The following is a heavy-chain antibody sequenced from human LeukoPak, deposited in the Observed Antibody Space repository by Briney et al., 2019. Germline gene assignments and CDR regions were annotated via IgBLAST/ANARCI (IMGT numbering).Heavy chain of an antibody. CDR3: ASSSVRMVIGAFDI. J-gene: IGHJ3*02. CDR2: INPNSGGT. V-gene: IGHV1-2*02. Sequence: ASVKVSCKASGYTFTGYYMHWVRQAPGQGLEWMGWINPNSGGTNYAQKFQGRVTMTRDTSISTAYMELSRLRSEDTAVYYCASSSVRMVIGAFDIWGQGTMVTVSS. CDR1: GYTFTGYY. D-gene: IGHD3-22*01.